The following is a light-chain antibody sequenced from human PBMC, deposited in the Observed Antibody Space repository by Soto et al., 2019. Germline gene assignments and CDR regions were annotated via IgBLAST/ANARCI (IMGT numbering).Light chain of an antibody. V-gene: IGKV3-15*01. CDR3: QQYNTWPRT. CDR2: GAS. Sequence: EIVITQAAATLSVSPGERATLFCRASRGVSSNLAWYQQKPGQAPRPLIYGASTRATGIPARFSGSGSGTEFILTISSLQSEDFAVYYCQQYNTWPRTFGQGIKVDI. CDR1: RGVSSN. J-gene: IGKJ1*01.